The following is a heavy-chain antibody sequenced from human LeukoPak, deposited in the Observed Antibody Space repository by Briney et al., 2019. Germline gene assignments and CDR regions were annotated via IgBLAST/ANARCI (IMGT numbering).Heavy chain of an antibody. Sequence: PSETLSLTCAVSGGSISSGGYSWSWIRQPPGKGLEWIGYIYHSGITYYNPPLKSRVTMSLDRSKNQFSLKLTSVTAADTAVYYCARRVVAIFYFDYWGQGALVTVSS. J-gene: IGHJ4*02. CDR1: GGSISSGGYS. V-gene: IGHV4-30-2*01. CDR2: IYHSGIT. CDR3: ARRVVAIFYFDY. D-gene: IGHD3-3*01.